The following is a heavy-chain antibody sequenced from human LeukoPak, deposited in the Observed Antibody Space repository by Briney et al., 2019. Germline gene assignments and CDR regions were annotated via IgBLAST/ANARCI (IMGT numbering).Heavy chain of an antibody. CDR1: GGSISSNSYY. CDR2: IYYSGST. J-gene: IGHJ4*02. Sequence: SETLSLTCAVSGGSISSNSYYWGWIRQPPGKGLEWIGSIYYSGSTYYNPSLKSRVTISVDTSKSQFSLKLSSVTAADTAVYYCARGPRDYDSSGYYFDYWGQGTLVTVSS. D-gene: IGHD3-22*01. V-gene: IGHV4-39*07. CDR3: ARGPRDYDSSGYYFDY.